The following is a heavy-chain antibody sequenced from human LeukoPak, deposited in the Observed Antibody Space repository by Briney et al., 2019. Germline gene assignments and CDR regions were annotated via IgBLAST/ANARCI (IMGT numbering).Heavy chain of an antibody. V-gene: IGHV3-7*01. CDR3: APGRRYPPGDY. Sequence: PGGSLRLSCAASGFTFSSYWMSWVRQAPGKGLEWVANIKQDGSEKYYVDSVKGRFTISRDNAKNSLYLQMNSLRAEDTAVYYRAPGRRYPPGDYWGQGTLVTVSS. CDR2: IKQDGSEK. CDR1: GFTFSSYW. J-gene: IGHJ4*02. D-gene: IGHD3-9*01.